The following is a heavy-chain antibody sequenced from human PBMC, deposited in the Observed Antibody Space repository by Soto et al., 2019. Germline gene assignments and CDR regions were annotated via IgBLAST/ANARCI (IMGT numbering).Heavy chain of an antibody. CDR1: GGSISRGDYY. CDR3: ARGPDGYSSDWYNWFDP. CDR2: ISYSGSA. D-gene: IGHD6-13*01. Sequence: QVQLQESGPGLVKPSQTLSLTCTVSGGSISRGDYYWSWIRQPPGKGLEWIGYISYSGSAYYNPSLKSRVTISVDTSKTQFSLKLRAVTAADTAVYYCARGPDGYSSDWYNWFDPWGQGTLVTVSS. J-gene: IGHJ5*02. V-gene: IGHV4-30-4*01.